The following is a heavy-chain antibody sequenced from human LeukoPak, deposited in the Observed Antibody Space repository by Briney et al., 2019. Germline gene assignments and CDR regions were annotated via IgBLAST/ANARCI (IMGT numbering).Heavy chain of an antibody. Sequence: GASVKVSCKVSGYTLTELSMHWVRQAPGKGLEWMGGFYPEDGETIYAQKFQGRVTMTEDTSTDTAYMELSSLRSEDTAVYYCATAPIRYYYDSSGRDYWGQGTLVTVSS. J-gene: IGHJ4*02. CDR3: ATAPIRYYYDSSGRDY. V-gene: IGHV1-24*01. D-gene: IGHD3-22*01. CDR2: FYPEDGET. CDR1: GYTLTELS.